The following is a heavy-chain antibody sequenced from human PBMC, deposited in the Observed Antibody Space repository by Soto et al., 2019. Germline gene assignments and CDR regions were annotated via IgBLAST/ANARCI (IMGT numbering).Heavy chain of an antibody. D-gene: IGHD5-18*01. CDR3: ARVPPRQYNSGQGVDY. J-gene: IGHJ4*02. V-gene: IGHV1-18*04. CDR2: ISTYYDNT. CDR1: GYTFTSYG. Sequence: ASVKVSCKASGYTFTSYGISWVRQAPGQGLEWMGWISTYYDNTNYAQNLRGRVTMTTDTSTSTAYMELRSLRSDDTAVYYCARVPPRQYNSGQGVDYWGQGTLVTVSS.